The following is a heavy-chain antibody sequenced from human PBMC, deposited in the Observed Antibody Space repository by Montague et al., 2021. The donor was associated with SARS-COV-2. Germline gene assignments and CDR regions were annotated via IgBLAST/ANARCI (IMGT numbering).Heavy chain of an antibody. V-gene: IGHV4-39*07. D-gene: IGHD2-15*01. CDR1: GGSISSRTYY. J-gene: IGHJ3*02. CDR3: ARAATIPMVVVVIDAFDI. CDR2: IFYDGST. Sequence: SETLSLTCIVSGGSISSRTYYWGWIRQPPGKGLEWIGSIFYDGSTYYNPSLKSRATISVDTSKNQFSLQLSSVTAADTAVYYCARAATIPMVVVVIDAFDIWGQGKMVTVSS.